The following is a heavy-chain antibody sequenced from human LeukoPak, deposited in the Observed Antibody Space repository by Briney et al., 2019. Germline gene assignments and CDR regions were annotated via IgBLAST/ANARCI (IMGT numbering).Heavy chain of an antibody. V-gene: IGHV3-23*01. CDR3: AKDGLRVNYYFDY. CDR1: GFTFSSYA. J-gene: IGHJ4*02. CDR2: ISGSGGST. Sequence: GGSLRLSCAASGFTFSSYAMSWVRQAPGKGLEWVSAISGSGGSTYSADSVKGRFTISRDNSKNTLYLQMNSLRAEDTAVYYCAKDGLRVNYYFDYWGQGTLVTVSS. D-gene: IGHD4-23*01.